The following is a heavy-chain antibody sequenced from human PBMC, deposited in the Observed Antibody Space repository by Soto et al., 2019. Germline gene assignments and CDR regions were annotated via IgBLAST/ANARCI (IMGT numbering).Heavy chain of an antibody. CDR1: GFTFSTYD. J-gene: IGHJ6*02. CDR2: IGSAHDP. D-gene: IGHD1-26*01. Sequence: SGGSMRLSCAASGFTFSTYDLHWVRQVPGKGLEWVSAIGSAHDPYYLGSVKGRFSISREHAKNSLYLQMNSLTTGDTAVYYCARAYLGRLPRRADYYYALDVWGQGTTVTVSS. CDR3: ARAYLGRLPRRADYYYALDV. V-gene: IGHV3-13*05.